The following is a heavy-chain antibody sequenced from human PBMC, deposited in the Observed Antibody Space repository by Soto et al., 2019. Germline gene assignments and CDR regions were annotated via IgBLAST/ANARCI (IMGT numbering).Heavy chain of an antibody. CDR2: IYHSGST. V-gene: IGHV4-30-2*01. CDR1: GGSISSGGYS. CDR3: ARAGVVGATALDY. Sequence: QLQLQESGSGLVKPSQTLSLTCAVSGGSISSGGYSWSWIRQPPGKGLEWIGYIYHSGSTYYNPSLKSRVTMSVDRSKTPFSLKLSSVTAADTAVYYCARAGVVGATALDYWVQGTLVTVSS. J-gene: IGHJ4*02. D-gene: IGHD1-26*01.